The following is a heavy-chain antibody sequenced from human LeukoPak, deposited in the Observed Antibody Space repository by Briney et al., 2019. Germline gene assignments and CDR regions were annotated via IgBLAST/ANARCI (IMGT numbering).Heavy chain of an antibody. Sequence: GESLKFSCKGSGYSFTSYWIGWVRQMPGKGLEWMGIIYPGDSDTRYRPSFQGQVTISADKSISTAYLQWSSLKASDTAMYYCARHVPGSDDAFDIWGQGTMVTVSS. J-gene: IGHJ3*02. CDR2: IYPGDSDT. CDR1: GYSFTSYW. CDR3: ARHVPGSDDAFDI. D-gene: IGHD3-10*01. V-gene: IGHV5-51*01.